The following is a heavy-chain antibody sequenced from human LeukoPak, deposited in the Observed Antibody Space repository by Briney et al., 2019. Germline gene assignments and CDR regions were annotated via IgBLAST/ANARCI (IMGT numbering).Heavy chain of an antibody. CDR2: ISAYNGNT. CDR1: GYTFTSYG. V-gene: IGHV1-18*01. D-gene: IGHD3-16*01. CDR3: ARKAASNPFGDNWFDP. J-gene: IGHJ5*02. Sequence: ASVKVSCKASGYTFTSYGISWVRQAPGQGLEWMGWISAYNGNTNYAQKLQGRVTMTTDTSTSTAYMELRSLRSDDTAVYYCARKAASNPFGDNWFDPWGQGTLVTVSS.